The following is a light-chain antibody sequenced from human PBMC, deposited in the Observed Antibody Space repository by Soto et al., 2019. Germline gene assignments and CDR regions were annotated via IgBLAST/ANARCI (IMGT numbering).Light chain of an antibody. V-gene: IGKV3D-15*01. CDR2: GAS. Sequence: EIVMTQSPATLSVSPGERATLSCRASQSVSSNLAWYQQKPGQAPRLLIYGASTRATGIPDRFSGGGSGTDFTLTISSLEPEDFAVYYCQQYGLPPHSFGQGTRVEIK. CDR1: QSVSSN. J-gene: IGKJ2*01. CDR3: QQYGLPPHS.